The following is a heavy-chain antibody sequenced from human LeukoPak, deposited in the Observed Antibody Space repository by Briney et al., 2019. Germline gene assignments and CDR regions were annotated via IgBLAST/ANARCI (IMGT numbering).Heavy chain of an antibody. CDR3: AKDNPPYGSGHLLDY. CDR1: GFTFSSYA. V-gene: IGHV3-23*01. CDR2: ISGSGGST. J-gene: IGHJ4*02. Sequence: PGGSLRLSCAASGFTFSSYAMSWVRQAPGKGLEWVPAISGSGGSTYYADSVKGRFTISRDNSKNTLYLQMNSLRAEDTAVYYCAKDNPPYGSGHLLDYWGQGTLVTVSS. D-gene: IGHD3-10*01.